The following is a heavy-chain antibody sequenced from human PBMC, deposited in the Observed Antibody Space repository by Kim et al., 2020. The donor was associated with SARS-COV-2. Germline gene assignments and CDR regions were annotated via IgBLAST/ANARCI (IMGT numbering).Heavy chain of an antibody. V-gene: IGHV3-30*04. D-gene: IGHD3-10*01. CDR1: GFTFSSYA. J-gene: IGHJ6*02. Sequence: GGSLRLSCAASGFTFSSYAMHWVRQAPGKGLEWVAVISYDGSNKYYADSVKGRFTISRDNSKNTLYLQMNSLRAEDTAVYYCERAGDSGFGEWSYYYYGMDVWSQGTTVTVSS. CDR2: ISYDGSNK. CDR3: ERAGDSGFGEWSYYYYGMDV.